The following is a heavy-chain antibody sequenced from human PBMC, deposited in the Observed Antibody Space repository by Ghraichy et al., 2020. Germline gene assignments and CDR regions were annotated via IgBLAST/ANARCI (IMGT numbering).Heavy chain of an antibody. CDR2: INPNSGGT. Sequence: ASVKVSCKASGYTFTGYYMHWVRQAPGQGLEWMGWINPNSGGTNYAQKFQGWVTMTRDTSISTAYMELSRLRSDDTAVYYCARGSIVATIGGGYFDYWGQGTLVTVSS. CDR3: ARGSIVATIGGGYFDY. CDR1: GYTFTGYY. V-gene: IGHV1-2*04. J-gene: IGHJ4*02. D-gene: IGHD5-12*01.